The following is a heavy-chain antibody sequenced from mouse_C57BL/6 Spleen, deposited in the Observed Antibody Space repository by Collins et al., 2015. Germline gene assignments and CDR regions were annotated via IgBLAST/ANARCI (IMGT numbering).Heavy chain of an antibody. CDR1: GYAFTNYS. J-gene: IGHJ1*03. V-gene: IGHV1-54*01. Sequence: QVQLQQSGAELVRPGTSVKVSCKASGYAFTNYSIEWVKQRPGQGLEWIGVINPGSGGTNYNEKFKGKATLTADKSSSTAYMQLSSLTSEDSAVYFCARRNDYYGSSYGYFDVWGTGTTVTVSS. D-gene: IGHD1-1*01. CDR2: INPGSGGT. CDR3: ARRNDYYGSSYGYFDV.